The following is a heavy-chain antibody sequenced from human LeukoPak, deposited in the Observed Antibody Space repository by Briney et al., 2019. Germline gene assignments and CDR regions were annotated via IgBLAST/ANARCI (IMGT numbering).Heavy chain of an antibody. CDR3: ARVEVDTAMVGAYYYYGMDV. V-gene: IGHV4-34*01. J-gene: IGHJ6*02. Sequence: SETLSLTCAVYGGSFSGYYWSWIRQPPGKGLEWIGEINHSGSTNYNPSLKSRVTISVDTSKNQFSLKLSSVTAADTAVYYCARVEVDTAMVGAYYYYGMDVWGQGTTVTVPS. CDR1: GGSFSGYY. CDR2: INHSGST. D-gene: IGHD5-18*01.